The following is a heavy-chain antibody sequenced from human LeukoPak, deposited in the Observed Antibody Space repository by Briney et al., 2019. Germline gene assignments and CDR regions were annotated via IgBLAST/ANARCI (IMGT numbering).Heavy chain of an antibody. Sequence: PRGRSLRLSCAASGFAFDDYAMHWVRQVPGKGLEWVSSITWNSGHIDYADSVKGRFTIFRDNAKKSLYLQMNSLRAEDTALYYCAKEGVAAAGTWYFDLWGRGTLVSVSS. V-gene: IGHV3-9*01. J-gene: IGHJ2*01. D-gene: IGHD6-13*01. CDR3: AKEGVAAAGTWYFDL. CDR1: GFAFDDYA. CDR2: ITWNSGHI.